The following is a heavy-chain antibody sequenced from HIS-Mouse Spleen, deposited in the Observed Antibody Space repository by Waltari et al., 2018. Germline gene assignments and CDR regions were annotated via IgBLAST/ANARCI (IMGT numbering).Heavy chain of an antibody. CDR2: IWYDGSNK. CDR3: AKDLARKDSGYDAFDI. D-gene: IGHD5-12*01. CDR1: GFTFRSYG. J-gene: IGHJ3*02. V-gene: IGHV3-33*06. Sequence: QVQLVESGGGVVQPGRSLRLSCAASGFTFRSYGMPWVRQAPGKGLEWVAVIWYDGSNKYYADSVKGRFTISRDNSKNTLYLQMNSLRAEDTAVYYCAKDLARKDSGYDAFDIWGQGTMVTVSS.